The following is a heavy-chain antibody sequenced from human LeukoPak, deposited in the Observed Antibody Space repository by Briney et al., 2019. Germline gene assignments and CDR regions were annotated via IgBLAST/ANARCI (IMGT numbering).Heavy chain of an antibody. CDR3: ARGIDFGVVSPTLDYHGMGV. CDR2: ISGNKGNT. V-gene: IGHV1-18*01. Sequence: GASVKVSCKASGYSFTSYGIYWVRQAPGQGLEWMGWISGNKGNTNYAHKIQARVTMTTDTSTSTAYMELRNLRSDDTAVYYCARGIDFGVVSPTLDYHGMGVWGQGTTVTVSS. CDR1: GYSFTSYG. J-gene: IGHJ6*02. D-gene: IGHD3-3*01.